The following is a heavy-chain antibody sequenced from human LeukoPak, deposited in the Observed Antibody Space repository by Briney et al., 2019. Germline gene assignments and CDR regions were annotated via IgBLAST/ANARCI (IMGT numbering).Heavy chain of an antibody. J-gene: IGHJ4*02. CDR3: AKDTRRDGYKTVLDY. CDR1: GFTFDDYA. CDR2: ISWDGGST. Sequence: GGSLRLSCAASGFTFDDYAMHWVRQAPGNGLEWVSLISWDGGSTYYADSVKGRFTISRDNSKNSLYLQMNSLRAEDTTLYFCAKDTRRDGYKTVLDYWGQGTLVTVSS. D-gene: IGHD5-24*01. V-gene: IGHV3-43D*03.